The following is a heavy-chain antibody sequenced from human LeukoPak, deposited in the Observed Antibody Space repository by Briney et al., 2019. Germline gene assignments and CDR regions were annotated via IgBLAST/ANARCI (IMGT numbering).Heavy chain of an antibody. CDR2: ISTDGSRP. V-gene: IGHV3-74*01. Sequence: PGGSLRLSCAASGFTFSSHWMHWVRQAPGKGLVWVSGISTDGSRPRYADSVYGRFTISRDNAKNTLYLQMNSLRAEDTAVYFCVRDGQGSTPLDYWGQGTLVTVSS. CDR3: VRDGQGSTPLDY. J-gene: IGHJ4*02. D-gene: IGHD2-15*01. CDR1: GFTFSSHW.